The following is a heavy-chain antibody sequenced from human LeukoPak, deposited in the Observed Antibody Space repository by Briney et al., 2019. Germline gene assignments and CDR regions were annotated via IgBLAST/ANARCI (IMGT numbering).Heavy chain of an antibody. CDR1: GFIFSSYG. V-gene: IGHV3-23*01. J-gene: IGHJ4*02. CDR3: AKKPPYYYDSSGYYQY. D-gene: IGHD3-22*01. Sequence: GGSLRLSCAASGFIFSSYGMNWVRQAPGKGLEWVSAISGSGGSTYYADSVKGRFTISRDNSKNTLYLQMNSLRAEDTAVYYCAKKPPYYYDSSGYYQYWGQGTLVTVSS. CDR2: ISGSGGST.